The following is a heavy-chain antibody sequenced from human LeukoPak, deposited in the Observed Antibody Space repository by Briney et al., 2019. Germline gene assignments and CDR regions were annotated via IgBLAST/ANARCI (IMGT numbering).Heavy chain of an antibody. Sequence: SETLSLTCTVSGGSISSSTYYWGWLRQPPGKGLEWVGSIYYSGSTYYNSSLNSLVTISVDSSKNQFSLKLTALTAADTAVYYCARVIAAAGMGIDRWGQGTQV. CDR1: GGSISSSTYY. V-gene: IGHV4-39*01. J-gene: IGHJ4*02. CDR3: ARVIAAAGMGIDR. CDR2: IYYSGST. D-gene: IGHD6-13*01.